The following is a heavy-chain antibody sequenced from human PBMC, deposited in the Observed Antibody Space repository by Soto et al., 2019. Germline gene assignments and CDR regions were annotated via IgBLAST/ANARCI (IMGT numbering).Heavy chain of an antibody. V-gene: IGHV3-11*01. CDR3: ATAFRSSNFNY. CDR1: GLCFRYYY. J-gene: IGHJ4*02. CDR2: ITSSSSTI. Sequence: PGGSVRLSCAASGLCFRYYYMSCIRQAPGKGLEWIAYITSSSSTIYYADSVKGRFTISRNDAKNSLYLQLDSLRAEDTAVYYCATAFRSSNFNYWGQGTLVTVSS.